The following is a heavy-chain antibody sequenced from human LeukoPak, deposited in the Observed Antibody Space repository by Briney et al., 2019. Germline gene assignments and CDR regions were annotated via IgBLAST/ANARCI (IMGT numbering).Heavy chain of an antibody. Sequence: PSETLSLTCTVSDGSISTTNFYWGWIRQPPGKGLEWIGSIFYSGSTYYNPSLKSRVTISIDTSKNQFSLNLSSVTAADTAVYYCARKSDYAPPWYGFDIWGQGTMVTVSS. J-gene: IGHJ3*02. CDR3: ARKSDYAPPWYGFDI. CDR2: IFYSGST. D-gene: IGHD4-17*01. V-gene: IGHV4-39*07. CDR1: DGSISTTNFY.